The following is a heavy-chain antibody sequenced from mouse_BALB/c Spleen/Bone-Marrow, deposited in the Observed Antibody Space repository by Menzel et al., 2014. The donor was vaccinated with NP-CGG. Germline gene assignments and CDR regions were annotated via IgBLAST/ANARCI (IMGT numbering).Heavy chain of an antibody. CDR3: VRSGSSSGYFDY. V-gene: IGHV5-17*02. CDR1: GFTFSSFG. Sequence: EVQLQQSGGGLVQPGGSRKLSCAASGFTFSSFGMHWVRQAPEKGLEWVAYISSGSSTIYYGDTVMGRFTISRDNPKNTLFLQMTSLRSEDTATYYCVRSGSSSGYFDYWGQGTTLTVSS. D-gene: IGHD1-1*01. J-gene: IGHJ2*01. CDR2: ISSGSSTI.